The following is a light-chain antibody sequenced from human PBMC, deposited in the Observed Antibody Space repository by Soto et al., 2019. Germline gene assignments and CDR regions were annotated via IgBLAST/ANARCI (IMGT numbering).Light chain of an antibody. CDR3: QSYDSSLSGSEV. J-gene: IGLJ3*02. CDR2: GNS. V-gene: IGLV1-40*01. Sequence: VVTQPPSVSGAPGQRVTISCTGSSSNIGAGYDVHWYQQLPGTAPKLLIYGNSNRPSGVPDRFSGSKSGTSASLAITGLQAEDEADYYCQSYDSSLSGSEVFGGGTKLTVL. CDR1: SSNIGAGYD.